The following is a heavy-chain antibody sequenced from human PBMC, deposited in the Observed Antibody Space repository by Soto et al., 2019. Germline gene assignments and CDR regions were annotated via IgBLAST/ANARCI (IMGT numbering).Heavy chain of an antibody. CDR2: TYYRSKWYN. V-gene: IGHV6-1*01. Sequence: PSQTLSLTCDISGDSVSSNSAARHWIRQSPSRGLEWLGRTYYRSKWYNDYAVSVKSRIIINPDTFKNQFSLHLNSVTPEDTAVYYCARDRPGTIAFDYWGQGILVTVSS. CDR1: GDSVSSNSAA. J-gene: IGHJ4*02. CDR3: ARDRPGTIAFDY. D-gene: IGHD3-10*01.